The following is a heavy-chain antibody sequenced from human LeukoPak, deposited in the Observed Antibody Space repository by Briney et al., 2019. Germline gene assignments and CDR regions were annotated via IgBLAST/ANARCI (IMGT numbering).Heavy chain of an antibody. D-gene: IGHD5-18*01. V-gene: IGHV1-8*01. CDR2: MNPNSGNT. CDR1: GYTFTSYD. Sequence: ASVKVSCKASGYTFTSYDINWVRQATGQGLEWMGWMNPNSGNTGYAQKFQGRVTMTRNTSISTAYMELSSLKSEDTAVYYCARAGLGGYSYGYPGYMDVWGKGTTVTVSS. J-gene: IGHJ6*03. CDR3: ARAGLGGYSYGYPGYMDV.